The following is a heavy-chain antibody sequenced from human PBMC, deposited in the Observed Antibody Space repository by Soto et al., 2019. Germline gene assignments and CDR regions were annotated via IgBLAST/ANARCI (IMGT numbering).Heavy chain of an antibody. CDR1: GFTFSSYA. J-gene: IGHJ4*02. Sequence: LRLSCAASGFTFSSYAMSWVRQAPGKGLEWVSAISGSGDRTYYADSVKGRFTISRDNSKNTLYLQMNSLRAEDTAVYYCAKTQYGYSSSLDYWGQGTLVTAPQ. CDR2: ISGSGDRT. CDR3: AKTQYGYSSSLDY. V-gene: IGHV3-23*01. D-gene: IGHD6-13*01.